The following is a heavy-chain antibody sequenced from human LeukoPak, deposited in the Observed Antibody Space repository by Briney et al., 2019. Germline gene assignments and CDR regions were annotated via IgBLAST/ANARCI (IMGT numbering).Heavy chain of an antibody. CDR2: IYYSGST. CDR1: GGSISSDY. J-gene: IGHJ4*02. Sequence: PSETLSLTCTVSGGSISSDYWSWIRQPPGKGLEWIGYIYYSGSTRYNPSLKSRVTISVDTSKSQFSLKLSSVTAADTAVYYCASVDYQYYFDYWGQGTLVTVSS. V-gene: IGHV4-59*01. D-gene: IGHD4-11*01. CDR3: ASVDYQYYFDY.